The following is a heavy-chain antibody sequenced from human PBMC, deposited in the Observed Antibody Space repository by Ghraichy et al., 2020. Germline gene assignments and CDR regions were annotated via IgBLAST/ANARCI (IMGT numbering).Heavy chain of an antibody. CDR1: GFTFSYYG. J-gene: IGHJ4*02. D-gene: IGHD3-16*01. V-gene: IGHV3-33*01. Sequence: GGSLRLSCAASGFTFSYYGMHWVRQAPGKGLEWVAVIWYDGSNKYFADSVKGRFAISRDNSKNTLHLQMNSLRAEDTAVYYCARARYVEGIEIWGQPGYFDCWGQGALVTVAS. CDR2: IWYDGSNK. CDR3: ARARYVEGIEIWGQPGYFDC.